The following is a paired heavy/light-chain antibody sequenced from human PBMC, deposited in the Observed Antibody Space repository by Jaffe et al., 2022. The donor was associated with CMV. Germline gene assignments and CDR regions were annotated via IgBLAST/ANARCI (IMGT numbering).Heavy chain of an antibody. CDR3: ARDREASHCFDY. Sequence: QVQLVESGGGLVKPGGSLRLSCAASGFTFSDYYMSWIRQAPGKGLEWVSYISSSGSTIYYADSVKGRFTISRDNAKNSLYLQMNSLRAEDTAVYYCARDREASHCFDYWGQGTLVTVSS. D-gene: IGHD2-2*01. J-gene: IGHJ4*02. V-gene: IGHV3-11*01. CDR2: ISSSGSTI. CDR1: GFTFSDYY.
Light chain of an antibody. Sequence: SYELTQPPSVSVSPGQTASITCSGDKLGDKYACWYQQKPGQSPVLVIYQDSKRPSGIPERFSGSNSGNTATLTISGTQAMDEADYYCQAWDSSTCVVFGGGTKLTVL. V-gene: IGLV3-1*01. J-gene: IGLJ2*01. CDR2: QDS. CDR3: QAWDSSTCVV. CDR1: KLGDKY.